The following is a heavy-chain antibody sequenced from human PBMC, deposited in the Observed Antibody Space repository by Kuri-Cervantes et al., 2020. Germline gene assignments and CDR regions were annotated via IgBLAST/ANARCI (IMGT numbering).Heavy chain of an antibody. CDR1: GFIFSNAW. V-gene: IGHV3-15*01. Sequence: GGSLRLSCAASGFIFSNAWMSWVRQTPGKGLEWLGRISDGGTTDYAAPVKGRFTISRDDSKDTLYLQMNSLKIEDAAVYYCTTGARPSGNGMDVWGQGTTVTVSS. D-gene: IGHD3-10*01. J-gene: IGHJ6*02. CDR3: TTGARPSGNGMDV. CDR2: ISDGGTT.